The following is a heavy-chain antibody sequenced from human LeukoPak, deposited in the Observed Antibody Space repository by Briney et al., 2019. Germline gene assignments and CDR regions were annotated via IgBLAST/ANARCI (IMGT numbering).Heavy chain of an antibody. V-gene: IGHV4-59*01. J-gene: IGHJ3*02. D-gene: IGHD3/OR15-3a*01. Sequence: SETLSLTCTVSGGSISSYYWTWIRQPPGKGLEWVGYIYYSGSTNYNPSLKSRVTISADTSKDQFSLKLSSVTAADTAVYYCARGTGKWDAFDIWGQGTMVTVSS. CDR2: IYYSGST. CDR3: ARGTGKWDAFDI. CDR1: GGSISSYY.